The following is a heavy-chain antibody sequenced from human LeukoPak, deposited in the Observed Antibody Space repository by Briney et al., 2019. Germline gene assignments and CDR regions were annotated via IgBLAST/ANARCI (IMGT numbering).Heavy chain of an antibody. CDR2: INPSGGST. Sequence: GASVKVSCKASGYTFTSYYMHWVRQAPGQGLEWMGIINPSGGSTSYAQKFQGRVTMTRDTSTSTVYMELSSLRSEDTAVYYCARDWEDCSSTSCYLIHTFDYWGQGTLVSVSS. CDR1: GYTFTSYY. D-gene: IGHD2-2*01. V-gene: IGHV1-46*01. J-gene: IGHJ4*02. CDR3: ARDWEDCSSTSCYLIHTFDY.